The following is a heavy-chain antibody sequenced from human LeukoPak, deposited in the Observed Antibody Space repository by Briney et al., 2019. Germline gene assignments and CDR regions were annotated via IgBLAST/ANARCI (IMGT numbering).Heavy chain of an antibody. CDR3: VRVYSSSWYGSYFDY. J-gene: IGHJ4*02. CDR1: GFTFSSYV. CDR2: ISGNGGIT. D-gene: IGHD6-19*01. Sequence: GGSVRLSCEASGFTFSSYVMTWVRQAPGKGLEWVSGISGNGGITYHADPVKGRFTISRDNSKNTLYLQLNSLRAEDTAVYYCVRVYSSSWYGSYFDYWGQGALVTVSS. V-gene: IGHV3-23*01.